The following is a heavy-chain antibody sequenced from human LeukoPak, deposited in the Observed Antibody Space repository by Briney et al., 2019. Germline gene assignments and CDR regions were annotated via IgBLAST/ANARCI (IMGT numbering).Heavy chain of an antibody. D-gene: IGHD4-23*01. Sequence: SGGSLRLSCAASGFTFSRYGMHWVRQAPGKGPEWAAVISSDGNIKYYIDSVKGRFTISRDNSKNTLYLQMNSLRAEDTAVYYCARGGYYGGTPDYYGMDVWGQGTTVTVSS. CDR1: GFTFSRYG. J-gene: IGHJ6*02. CDR2: ISSDGNIK. CDR3: ARGGYYGGTPDYYGMDV. V-gene: IGHV3-30*03.